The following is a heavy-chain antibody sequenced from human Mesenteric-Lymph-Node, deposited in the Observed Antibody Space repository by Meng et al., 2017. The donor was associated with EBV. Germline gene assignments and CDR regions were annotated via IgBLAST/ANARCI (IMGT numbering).Heavy chain of an antibody. CDR2: INHSGST. CDR3: ARAVAGDWYFDL. Sequence: HVPRPQWGAGLLKPSETLSLTCAVYGGSFSGYYWSWIRQPPGKGLEWIGEINHSGSTNYNPSLKSRVTISVDTSKNQFSLKLSSVTAADTAVYYCARAVAGDWYFDLWGRGTLVTVPS. CDR1: GGSFSGYY. D-gene: IGHD6-19*01. J-gene: IGHJ2*01. V-gene: IGHV4-34*01.